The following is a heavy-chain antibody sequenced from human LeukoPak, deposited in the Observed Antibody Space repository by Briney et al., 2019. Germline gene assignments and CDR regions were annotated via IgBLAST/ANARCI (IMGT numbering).Heavy chain of an antibody. CDR1: GFTFNSYW. CDR3: ARHSRGSPIDD. CDR2: IRQDGSDK. D-gene: IGHD2-15*01. J-gene: IGHJ4*02. V-gene: IGHV3-7*01. Sequence: GGSLRLPCAASGFTFNSYWMRWVRQAPEKGPEWLANIRQDGSDKQYVDSVKGRFTISRDNAKNSLYLQMNSLSAEDTAVYYCARHSRGSPIDDWGQGTLVTVSS.